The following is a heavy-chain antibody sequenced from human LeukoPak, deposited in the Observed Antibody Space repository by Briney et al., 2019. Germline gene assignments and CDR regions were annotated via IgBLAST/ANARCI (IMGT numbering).Heavy chain of an antibody. Sequence: SGGSLRLSCAASGFTFSSYYMTWVRQAPGKGLEWVATIKGDGSETYYVDSVKGRFTISRDNAKNSLYVQMNSLRAEDTAVYYCASQSWGWLDPWGQGTLVTVSS. CDR1: GFTFSSYY. V-gene: IGHV3-7*01. J-gene: IGHJ5*02. CDR2: IKGDGSET. CDR3: ASQSWGWLDP. D-gene: IGHD3-16*01.